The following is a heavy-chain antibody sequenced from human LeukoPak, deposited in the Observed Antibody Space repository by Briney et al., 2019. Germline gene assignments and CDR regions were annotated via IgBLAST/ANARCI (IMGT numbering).Heavy chain of an antibody. D-gene: IGHD3-10*01. CDR2: IYYSGST. J-gene: IGHJ4*02. V-gene: IGHV4-39*07. CDR1: GGSISSSSCY. Sequence: PSETLSLTCTVSGGSISSSSCYWGWIRQPPGKGLEWIGSIYYSGSTYYNPSLKSRVTISVDTSKNQFSLKLTSVTAADTAVYYCARARGFEARGWAPPESHFYFDCWGQGTLVTVSS. CDR3: ARARGFEARGWAPPESHFYFDC.